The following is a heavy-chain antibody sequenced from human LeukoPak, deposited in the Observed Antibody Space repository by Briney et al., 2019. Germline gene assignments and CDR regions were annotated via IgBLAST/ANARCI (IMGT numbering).Heavy chain of an antibody. CDR3: ARVRGSSWDAFDY. Sequence: ASVKVSCRASGYTFTSYAMHWVRQAPGQRLEWMGWINAGNGNTKYSQKFQGRVTITRDTSASTAYMELSSLRSEDTAVYYCARVRGSSWDAFDYWGQGTLVTVSS. CDR1: GYTFTSYA. D-gene: IGHD6-13*01. V-gene: IGHV1-3*01. J-gene: IGHJ4*02. CDR2: INAGNGNT.